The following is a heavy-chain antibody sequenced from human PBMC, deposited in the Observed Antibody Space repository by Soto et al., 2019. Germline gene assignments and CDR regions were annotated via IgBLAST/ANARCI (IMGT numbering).Heavy chain of an antibody. V-gene: IGHV3-23*01. J-gene: IGHJ4*02. CDR2: ISGSGGST. CDR3: EKTIALAAPGLYLDY. Sequence: AGSLRVSCAAAAFTFSRNTISWVRLARTKGLEWVSAISGSGGSTYYADSVKGRFTISRDNSKNTLYLQMNSLRAEDTAVYYCEKTIALAAPGLYLDYWGQGTLVNVSS. D-gene: IGHD6-19*01. CDR1: AFTFSRNT.